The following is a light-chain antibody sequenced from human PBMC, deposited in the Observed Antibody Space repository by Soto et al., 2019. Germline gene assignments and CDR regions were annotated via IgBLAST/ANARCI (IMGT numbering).Light chain of an antibody. V-gene: IGKV1-5*01. Sequence: DIQMTQSPSSMSASVGYRVTITCWASQSISRYLNWYQQKPGKAPKILIYDTSRLESAVPSRFSASGSGTEFTLTISGLKHDDFATYYCHQYNSYTWTFGQGTKVDIK. J-gene: IGKJ1*01. CDR2: DTS. CDR1: QSISRY. CDR3: HQYNSYTWT.